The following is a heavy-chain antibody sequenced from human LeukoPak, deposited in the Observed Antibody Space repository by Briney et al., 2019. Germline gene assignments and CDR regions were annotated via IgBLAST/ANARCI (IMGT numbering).Heavy chain of an antibody. CDR1: GFTFSSYG. J-gene: IGHJ5*02. CDR3: AKMAMAWGNP. Sequence: AGGSLRLSCAASGFTFSSYGMHRVRQAPGKGLEWVAVISYDGSNKYYADSVKGRFTISRDNSKNTLYLQMNSLRAEDTAVYYCAKMAMAWGNPWGQGTLVTVSS. CDR2: ISYDGSNK. V-gene: IGHV3-30*18. D-gene: IGHD3-16*01.